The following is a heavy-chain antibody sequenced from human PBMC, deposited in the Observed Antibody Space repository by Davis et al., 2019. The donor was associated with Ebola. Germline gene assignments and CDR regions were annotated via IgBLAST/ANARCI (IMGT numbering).Heavy chain of an antibody. CDR3: AKGKADFILDWFDP. CDR1: GFTFSSYA. J-gene: IGHJ5*02. CDR2: IYESNT. Sequence: PGGSLRLSCAASGFTFSSYAMTWVRQAPGKGLEWVSAIYESNTWYADPVRGRFTISRDNSKNTLYLQMNSLRADDTAVYYCAKGKADFILDWFDPWGQGTLVTVSS. D-gene: IGHD2-15*01. V-gene: IGHV3-23*05.